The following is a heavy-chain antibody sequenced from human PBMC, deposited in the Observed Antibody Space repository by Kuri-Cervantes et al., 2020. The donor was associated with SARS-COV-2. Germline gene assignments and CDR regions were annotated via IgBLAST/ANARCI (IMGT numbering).Heavy chain of an antibody. Sequence: SLKLSCAASGFTFSSYSMNWVRQAPGKGLEWVAVISYDGSNKYYADSVKGRFTIPRDNSKNTLYLQMNSLRAEDTAVYYCRVWVPAATSDYWGQGTLVTVSS. CDR3: RVWVPAATSDY. V-gene: IGHV3-30*03. CDR1: GFTFSSYS. D-gene: IGHD2-2*01. J-gene: IGHJ4*02. CDR2: ISYDGSNK.